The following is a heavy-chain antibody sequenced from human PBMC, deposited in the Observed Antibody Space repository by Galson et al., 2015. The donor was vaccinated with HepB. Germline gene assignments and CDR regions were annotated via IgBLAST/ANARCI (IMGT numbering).Heavy chain of an antibody. CDR3: ARATHYDVLTGYYHYGMDV. J-gene: IGHJ6*02. Sequence: SVKVSCKASGGTFSSYAISWVRQAPGQGLEWMGGIIPIFGTANYAQKFQGRVTITADESTSTAYMELSSLRSEDTAVYYCARATHYDVLTGYYHYGMDVWGQGTTVTVSS. V-gene: IGHV1-69*13. D-gene: IGHD3-9*01. CDR2: IIPIFGTA. CDR1: GGTFSSYA.